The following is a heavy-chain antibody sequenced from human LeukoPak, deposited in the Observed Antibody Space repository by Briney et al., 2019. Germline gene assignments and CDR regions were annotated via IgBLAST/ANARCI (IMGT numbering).Heavy chain of an antibody. J-gene: IGHJ4*02. V-gene: IGHV3-21*01. D-gene: IGHD3-22*01. CDR2: ISSTSSYK. Sequence: SGGSLRLSCAVSGFTFSKYSINWVRQAPGKGLEWVSSISSTSSYKKYTDSVKGRFTISRDNAKNSLYLQMNSLRAEDTAVYYCARVRAYDTRDFDYWGQGTLVTVSS. CDR1: GFTFSKYS. CDR3: ARVRAYDTRDFDY.